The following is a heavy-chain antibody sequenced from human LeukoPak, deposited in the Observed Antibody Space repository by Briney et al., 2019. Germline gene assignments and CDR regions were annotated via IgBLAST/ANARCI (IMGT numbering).Heavy chain of an antibody. Sequence: SVKVSCKASGGTFSSYDISWVRQAPGQGLEWMGGIMPMFGKANYAQKFQGRVTTTADKATSTAYMELSRLRSDDTAVYYCARGTDPPYDAFDIWGQGTMVTVSS. CDR1: GGTFSSYD. D-gene: IGHD1-1*01. J-gene: IGHJ3*02. CDR3: ARGTDPPYDAFDI. CDR2: IMPMFGKA. V-gene: IGHV1-69*06.